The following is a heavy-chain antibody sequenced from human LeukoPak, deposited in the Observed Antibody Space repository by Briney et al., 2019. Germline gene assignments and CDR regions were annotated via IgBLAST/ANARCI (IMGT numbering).Heavy chain of an antibody. D-gene: IGHD5-18*01. CDR1: GVSLSTSGVG. Sequence: SGPTLVKPTQTLTLTCSLSGVSLSTSGVGVGWIRQPPGKALEWLALIYWDDDSRYSPSLKSRLTIAKDTSKHQVVLTLTNMDSVDTATYYCAHSQVFSYGSFHDAYDIWGLGMLVTVSS. CDR2: IYWDDDS. J-gene: IGHJ3*02. CDR3: AHSQVFSYGSFHDAYDI. V-gene: IGHV2-5*02.